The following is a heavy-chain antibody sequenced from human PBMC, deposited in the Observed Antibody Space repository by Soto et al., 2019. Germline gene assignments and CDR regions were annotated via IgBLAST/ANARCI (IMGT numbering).Heavy chain of an antibody. V-gene: IGHV1-2*02. J-gene: IGHJ3*02. CDR1: GYPVTAYY. Sequence: QLHLVQSGAVVKKPGASVTVSCSASGYPVTAYYMHWVRQAPGRGLEWMGGINPATGAAKYTQTFQGRVTMTRDTSTGTVFMELSGRTSRDPPVFYCARGGGVGVAGSAAFDMWGQGTLVTVSS. CDR2: INPATGAA. CDR3: ARGGGVGVAGSAAFDM. D-gene: IGHD3-3*01.